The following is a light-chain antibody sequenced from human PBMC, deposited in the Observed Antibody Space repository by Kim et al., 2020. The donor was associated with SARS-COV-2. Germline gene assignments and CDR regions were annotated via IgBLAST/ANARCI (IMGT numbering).Light chain of an antibody. Sequence: QSALTQPPSVSGSLGQSVTISCTGTSSDVGNYNRVSWYQQAPGTAPKNIIYEVNNRPSGVPDRFSGSKSVNTASLTISGLLAEDEADYYCSSYTSTETLSVIFGGGTKLTVL. V-gene: IGLV2-18*02. J-gene: IGLJ2*01. CDR3: SSYTSTETLSVI. CDR1: SSDVGNYNR. CDR2: EVN.